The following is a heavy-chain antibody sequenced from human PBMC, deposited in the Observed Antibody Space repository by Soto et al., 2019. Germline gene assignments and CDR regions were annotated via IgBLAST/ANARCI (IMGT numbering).Heavy chain of an antibody. D-gene: IGHD6-6*01. V-gene: IGHV3-30*18. CDR1: GFTFSTYG. CDR3: AKGSEAARQELDY. CDR2: ISIDGSNK. J-gene: IGHJ4*02. Sequence: QVQLVESGGGVVQPGRSLRLSRAASGFTFSTYGMHWVRQAPGKGPEWVAVISIDGSNKYYADSVKGRFTISRDNSKNTLYLQMNSLRDDDTAVYYCAKGSEAARQELDYWGQGTLVTVSS.